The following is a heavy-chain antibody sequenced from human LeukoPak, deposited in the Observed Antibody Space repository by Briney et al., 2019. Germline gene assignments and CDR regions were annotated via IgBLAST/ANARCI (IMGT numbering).Heavy chain of an antibody. Sequence: GGSLRLSCAASGFTVSSNYMSWVRQAPGKGLEWVSVIYSGGRTYYADSVKGRFTISRDNSENTLYLQMNSLRAEDTAVYYCAKVTSSGWYSLDYWGQGTLVTVSS. CDR1: GFTVSSNY. CDR2: IYSGGRT. J-gene: IGHJ4*02. V-gene: IGHV3-53*05. D-gene: IGHD6-19*01. CDR3: AKVTSSGWYSLDY.